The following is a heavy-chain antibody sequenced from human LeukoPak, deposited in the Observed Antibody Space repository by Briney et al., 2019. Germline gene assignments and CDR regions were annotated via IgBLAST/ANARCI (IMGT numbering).Heavy chain of an antibody. J-gene: IGHJ6*02. CDR1: GGSISNYY. V-gene: IGHV4-59*04. CDR3: ARYCGGDCYSPYYGMDV. CDR2: IFYSGST. Sequence: SETLSLTCTVSGGSISNYYWSWVRQPPGKGLEWIGSIFYSGSTYYNPSLKSRVTLAVDTSKNQISLKLSSVTAADTAVYYCARYCGGDCYSPYYGMDVWGQGTTVTVSS. D-gene: IGHD2-21*02.